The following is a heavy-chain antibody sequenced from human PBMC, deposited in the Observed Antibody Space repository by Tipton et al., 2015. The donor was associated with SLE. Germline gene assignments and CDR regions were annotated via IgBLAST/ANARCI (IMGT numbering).Heavy chain of an antibody. CDR2: ISYDGSNK. Sequence: SLRLSCAASGFTFSSYAMHWVRQAPGKGLEWVAVISYDGSNKYYADSVKGRFTISRDNSKNTLYLQMNSLRAEDTAAYYCARDLDYLGYYYMDVWGKGTTVTVSS. D-gene: IGHD5-12*01. CDR1: GFTFSSYA. V-gene: IGHV3-30*04. CDR3: ARDLDYLGYYYMDV. J-gene: IGHJ6*03.